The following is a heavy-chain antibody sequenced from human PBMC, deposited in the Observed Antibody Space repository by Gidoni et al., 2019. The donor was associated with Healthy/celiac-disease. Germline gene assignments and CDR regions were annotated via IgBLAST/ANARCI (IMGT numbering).Heavy chain of an antibody. CDR1: GYTFTSYS. CDR2: INPSGGST. V-gene: IGHV1-46*01. D-gene: IGHD6-13*01. CDR3: ARSPLGVAAAQLDY. J-gene: IGHJ4*02. Sequence: QVQLVQSGAEVKKPGASVKVSCTASGYTFTSYSMPWVRQAPGQGLEWMGIINPSGGSTSYAQKFQVRVTMTRDTSTSTVYMELSSLRSEDTAVYYCARSPLGVAAAQLDYWGQGTLVTVSS.